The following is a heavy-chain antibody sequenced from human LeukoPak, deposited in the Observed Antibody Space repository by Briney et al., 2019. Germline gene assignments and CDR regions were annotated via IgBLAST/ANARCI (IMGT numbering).Heavy chain of an antibody. CDR1: GFTVSSNY. Sequence: GGSLRLSCAASGFTVSSNYMSWVRQAPGKGLEWVSVIYVGGTTYYADSVKGRFTISRDNSKNTLYLQMNSLRAEDTAVYYCARAIQFGGYLDFWGQGTLVTVSS. D-gene: IGHD2-15*01. J-gene: IGHJ4*02. V-gene: IGHV3-53*01. CDR3: ARAIQFGGYLDF. CDR2: IYVGGTT.